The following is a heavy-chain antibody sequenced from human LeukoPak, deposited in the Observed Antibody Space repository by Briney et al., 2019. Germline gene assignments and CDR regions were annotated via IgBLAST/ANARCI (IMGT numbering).Heavy chain of an antibody. D-gene: IGHD2-15*01. V-gene: IGHV3-33*01. CDR3: ARDRSSGAFDY. CDR1: GFTFSSYG. CDR2: IWHDGSNK. J-gene: IGHJ4*02. Sequence: GRSLRLSCAASGFTFSSYGMHWVRQAPGRGLEWVAIIWHDGSNKYYADSVKGRFTISRDNSKNTLDLQMNSLRAEDTAVCYCARDRSSGAFDYWGQGTLVTV.